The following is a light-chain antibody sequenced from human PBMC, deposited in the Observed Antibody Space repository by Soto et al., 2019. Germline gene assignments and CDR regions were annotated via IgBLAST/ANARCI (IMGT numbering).Light chain of an antibody. CDR3: QQYNSYRWT. CDR2: DAS. Sequence: DIQMTQSPSTLSASVGDTVTIACRASQSISSWLAWYQQKPGKAPKLLIYDASSLKSGVPFRFSGSGSGTELTLTISSLQPDDFATYYCQQYNSYRWTFGQGTKVDIK. CDR1: QSISSW. V-gene: IGKV1-5*01. J-gene: IGKJ1*01.